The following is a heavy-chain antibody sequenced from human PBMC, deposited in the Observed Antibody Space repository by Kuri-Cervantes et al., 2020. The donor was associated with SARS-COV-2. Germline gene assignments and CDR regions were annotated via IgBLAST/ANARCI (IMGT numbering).Heavy chain of an antibody. Sequence: ASVKVSCKVSGYTLTELSMHWVRQAPGKGLEWMGGFDPEDGETIYAQKFQGRVTMTEDTSTDTAYMELSSLRSEDTAVYYCARGGLGATIFGVVIQTLYYFDYWGQGTLVTVSS. CDR1: GYTLTELS. D-gene: IGHD3-3*01. V-gene: IGHV1-24*01. CDR2: FDPEDGET. J-gene: IGHJ4*02. CDR3: ARGGLGATIFGVVIQTLYYFDY.